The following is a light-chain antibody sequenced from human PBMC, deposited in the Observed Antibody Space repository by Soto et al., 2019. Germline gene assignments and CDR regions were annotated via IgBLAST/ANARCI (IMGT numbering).Light chain of an antibody. Sequence: TQSPGTLSLSPGQGATLSCRSVQSVTSTYMAWYQQKPGQAPRLLIYATSFRATGIPDRFRGSGSGTDFTLTISSLEPEDSAVYYCQDSSTSPWPFGQGTKVDIK. CDR1: QSVTSTY. CDR2: ATS. J-gene: IGKJ1*01. CDR3: QDSSTSPWP. V-gene: IGKV3-20*01.